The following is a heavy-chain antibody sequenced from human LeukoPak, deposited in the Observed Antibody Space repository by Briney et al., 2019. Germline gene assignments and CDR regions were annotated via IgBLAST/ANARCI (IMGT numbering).Heavy chain of an antibody. CDR1: GGSISDFY. Sequence: SETLSLTCTVSGGSISDFYWGWIRQPAGKGLEWIGRIFSSGSTNYNPSLKSRVTISVDTSKNQFSLKLSSVTAADTAVYYCARERARTGSGSYYGPFDYWGQGTLVTVS. CDR3: ARERARTGSGSYYGPFDY. V-gene: IGHV4-4*07. CDR2: IFSSGST. J-gene: IGHJ4*02. D-gene: IGHD3-10*01.